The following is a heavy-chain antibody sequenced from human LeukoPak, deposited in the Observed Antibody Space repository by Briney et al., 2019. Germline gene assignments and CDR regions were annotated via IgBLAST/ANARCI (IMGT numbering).Heavy chain of an antibody. Sequence: GGSLRLSCAASGFTFSDFAMQWVHQVPGKGLEFVSGIGRDGVNSYYANSVRDRFTISRDNSKNTLYLQMGSLTTEDMAVYYCARDWLLDYWGEGTLVTVSS. J-gene: IGHJ4*02. D-gene: IGHD3-9*01. CDR1: GFTFSDFA. V-gene: IGHV3-64*01. CDR2: IGRDGVNS. CDR3: ARDWLLDY.